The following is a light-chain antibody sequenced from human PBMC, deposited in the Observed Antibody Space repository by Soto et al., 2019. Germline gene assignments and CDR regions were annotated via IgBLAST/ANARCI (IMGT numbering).Light chain of an antibody. CDR3: QQAYSTPWT. Sequence: QMTQSPSTLSASVGDRVTITCRASQSISSFLAWYQQKPGIAPKLLIYATSNLQSGVPSRFSGSGSGTDFTLTINSLQPEDSATYYCQQAYSTPWTFGQVTKVAIK. CDR2: ATS. V-gene: IGKV1-39*01. CDR1: QSISSF. J-gene: IGKJ1*01.